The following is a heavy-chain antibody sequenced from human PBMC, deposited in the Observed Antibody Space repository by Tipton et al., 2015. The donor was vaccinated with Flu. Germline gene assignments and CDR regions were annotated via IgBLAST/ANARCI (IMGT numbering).Heavy chain of an antibody. D-gene: IGHD3-3*01. CDR2: MNSSGTT. CDR1: GSIRSYY. CDR3: ARADFSHEGFDI. Sequence: TLSLTCTGGSIRSYYWSWIRQPVGKGLEWIGRMNSSGTTTYNPSLKSRVTMSVDTSKNQFSLKLSSVTAADTAVYYCARADFSHEGFDIGGHGIMVTVSS. V-gene: IGHV4-4*07. J-gene: IGHJ3*02.